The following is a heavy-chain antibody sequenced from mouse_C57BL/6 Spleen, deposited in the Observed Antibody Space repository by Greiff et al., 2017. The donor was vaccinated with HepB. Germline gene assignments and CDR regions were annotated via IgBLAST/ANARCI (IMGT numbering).Heavy chain of an antibody. Sequence: QVQLQQPGAELVKPGASVKLSCKASGYTFTSYWMQWVKQRPGQGLEWIGEIDPSDSYTNYNQKFKGKATLTVDTSSSTAYMQLSSLTSEDSAVYYCARGDYYGSRNGFDYWGQGTTLTVSS. V-gene: IGHV1-50*01. CDR1: GYTFTSYW. CDR2: IDPSDSYT. J-gene: IGHJ2*01. D-gene: IGHD1-1*01. CDR3: ARGDYYGSRNGFDY.